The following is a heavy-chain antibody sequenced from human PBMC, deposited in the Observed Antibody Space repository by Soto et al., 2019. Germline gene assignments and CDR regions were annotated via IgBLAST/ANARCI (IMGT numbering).Heavy chain of an antibody. D-gene: IGHD3-16*01. CDR3: LRDGQGGHYYYGLDV. Sequence: QVQLVESGGGVVQTGRSLRLSCAASGFAFGGLALHGVRQAPGKGLEWLAVILYDGRKPYYADSVKGRFTISRDDSNDTLYMQMNSLRDEDEAMYYCLRDGQGGHYYYGLDVWGQGIPVTVSS. J-gene: IGHJ6*02. CDR1: GFAFGGLA. CDR2: ILYDGRKP. V-gene: IGHV3-30*04.